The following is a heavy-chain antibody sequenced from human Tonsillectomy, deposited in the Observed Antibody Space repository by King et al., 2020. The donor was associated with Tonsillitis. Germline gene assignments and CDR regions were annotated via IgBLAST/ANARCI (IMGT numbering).Heavy chain of an antibody. CDR2: INLYGGST. CDR1: GFTFADYG. Sequence: VQLVQSGGGVIRPGGSLRLSCAASGFTFADYGMTWVRQVPGKGLEWVSGINLYGGSTGYADSVKGRFTISRDNAKNSLYLKMNSLKAEDTALYHGARARGEIPGDVEYYLDYWGQGTLVTVSS. J-gene: IGHJ4*02. CDR3: ARARGEIPGDVEYYLDY. D-gene: IGHD2-2*01. V-gene: IGHV3-20*01.